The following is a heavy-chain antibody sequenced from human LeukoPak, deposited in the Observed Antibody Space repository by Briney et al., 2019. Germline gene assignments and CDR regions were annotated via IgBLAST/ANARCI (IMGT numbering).Heavy chain of an antibody. Sequence: GSLRLSCTASGFIFSTSWMTWVRQPPGKGLEWIGSMYYSGSTYYNPSLKSRVTISVDTSKNQFSLKLSSVTAADTAVYYCARHRGYYYYYMDVWGKGTTVTISS. CDR3: ARHRGYYYYYMDV. V-gene: IGHV4-39*01. CDR2: MYYSGST. J-gene: IGHJ6*03. CDR1: GFIFSTSW.